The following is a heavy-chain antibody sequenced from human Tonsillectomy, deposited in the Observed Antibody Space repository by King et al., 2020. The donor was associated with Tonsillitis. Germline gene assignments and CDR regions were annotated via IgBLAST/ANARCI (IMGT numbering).Heavy chain of an antibody. CDR2: ISYDGSNK. V-gene: IGHV3-30-3*01. D-gene: IGHD6-19*01. Sequence: VQLVESGGGVVQPGRSLRLSCAASEFTFSSYAMHWVRQAPGKGLEWVAVISYDGSNKYYADSVKGRFTISRDNSKNTLYLQMNSLRAEDTAVYYCAREGLVQYYYYGMDVWGQGTTVTVSS. CDR3: AREGLVQYYYYGMDV. J-gene: IGHJ6*02. CDR1: EFTFSSYA.